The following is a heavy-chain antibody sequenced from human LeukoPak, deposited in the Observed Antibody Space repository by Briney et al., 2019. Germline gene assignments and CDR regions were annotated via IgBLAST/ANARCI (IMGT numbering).Heavy chain of an antibody. CDR3: ARAVSYYDILTGYSMPQNWFDP. Sequence: AASVKVSCKASGYTFSRYYMHWVRQAPGQGLEWMGIINPSGGSASTAQRFQGRVTMTMTRDTSTSTVYMELSSLRSEDTAVYYCARAVSYYDILTGYSMPQNWFDPWGQGTLVTVSS. CDR2: INPSGGSA. V-gene: IGHV1-46*01. D-gene: IGHD3-9*01. J-gene: IGHJ5*02. CDR1: GYTFSRYY.